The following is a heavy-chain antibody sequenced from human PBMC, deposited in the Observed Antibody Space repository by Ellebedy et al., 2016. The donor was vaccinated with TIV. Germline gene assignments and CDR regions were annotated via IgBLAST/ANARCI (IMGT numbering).Heavy chain of an antibody. CDR2: INADGDT. CDR3: ASAARGSGAYESF. V-gene: IGHV3-64*04. CDR1: GFTFSSFA. J-gene: IGHJ4*02. Sequence: PGGSLRLSCSASGFTFSSFALHWVRQAPGKGLKHVSAINADGDTYFADSVKGRFTISRDNAKNTLYLQMNSLRADDTALYYCASAARGSGAYESFWGQGTLVTVSS. D-gene: IGHD5-12*01.